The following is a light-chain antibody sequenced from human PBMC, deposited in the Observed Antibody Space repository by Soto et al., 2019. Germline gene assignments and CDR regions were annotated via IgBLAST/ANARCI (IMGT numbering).Light chain of an antibody. CDR1: QSISIN. CDR3: QQYDTGLT. Sequence: EIVMTQSPATVSVSPGERATLSCRASQSISINLAWYQLKPGQAPRLLMYGAFTRATGVSASFSGSGSGTDFTLTINGLQSGDCAVYYCQQYDTGLTFGQGTKVEI. CDR2: GAF. V-gene: IGKV3-15*01. J-gene: IGKJ1*01.